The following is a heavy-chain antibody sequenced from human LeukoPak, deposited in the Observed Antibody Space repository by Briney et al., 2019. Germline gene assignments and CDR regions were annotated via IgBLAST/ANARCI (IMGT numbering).Heavy chain of an antibody. CDR1: GFTFSSYA. J-gene: IGHJ3*02. CDR2: ISYDGSNK. CDR3: ARTGDAFDI. V-gene: IGHV3-30-3*01. Sequence: GGSLRLSCAASGFTFSSYAMHWVRQAPGKGLEWVAVISYDGSNKYYADSVKGRFTISSDNSKNTLYLQMNSLRAEGTAVYYCARTGDAFDIWGQGTMVTVSS.